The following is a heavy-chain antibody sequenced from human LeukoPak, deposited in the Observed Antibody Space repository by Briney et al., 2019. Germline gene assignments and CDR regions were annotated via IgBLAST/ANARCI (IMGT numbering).Heavy chain of an antibody. CDR1: DDSITMYY. CDR2: VDHTWST. V-gene: IGHV4-59*01. J-gene: IGHJ6*03. CDR3: ARGRVSSSTWYSTYYYYFYMDV. Sequence: PSETLSLACSVSDDSITMYYWTWIRHPPGEGLEWIGYVDHTWSTNFNPSLNGRVSISRDTTENLFSLRLRSVTAADTAVYFCARGRVSSSTWYSTYYYYFYMDVWGKGTTVTVSS. D-gene: IGHD1-1*01.